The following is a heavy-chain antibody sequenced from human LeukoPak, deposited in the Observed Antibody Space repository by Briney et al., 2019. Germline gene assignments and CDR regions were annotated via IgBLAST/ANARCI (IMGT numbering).Heavy chain of an antibody. J-gene: IGHJ6*02. Sequence: PGGSLRLSCAASGFTFSSYGMHWVRQAPGKGLEWVALIWYDGSNEYYADSVKGRFTISRDSSKNTLYLQMNSLRAEDTAVYYCARDESYYDSSGYSQSNGMDVWGQGTTVTVSS. CDR3: ARDESYYDSSGYSQSNGMDV. CDR2: IWYDGSNE. D-gene: IGHD3-22*01. V-gene: IGHV3-33*01. CDR1: GFTFSSYG.